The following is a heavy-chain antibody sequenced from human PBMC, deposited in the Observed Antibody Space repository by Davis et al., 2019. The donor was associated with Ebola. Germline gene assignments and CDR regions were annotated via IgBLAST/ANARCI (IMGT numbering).Heavy chain of an antibody. CDR2: IHNSGSS. J-gene: IGHJ6*02. D-gene: IGHD4-23*01. V-gene: IGHV4-59*13. CDR3: ARWGSFAGDYYYGMDV. CDR1: GDSMSTYY. Sequence: MPSETLSLTCTVSGDSMSTYYWNWIRQPPGKGLEWIGNIHNSGSSNYNPSLTRRGTISVATSKNQFSLKLPSVTAADTAGYYCARWGSFAGDYYYGMDVWGQGTAVTVSS.